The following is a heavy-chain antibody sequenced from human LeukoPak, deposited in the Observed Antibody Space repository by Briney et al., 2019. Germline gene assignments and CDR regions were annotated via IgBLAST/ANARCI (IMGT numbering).Heavy chain of an antibody. V-gene: IGHV3-23*01. CDR3: AKGSAQTGYYFDY. CDR1: GFTVGNNY. Sequence: GGSLRLSCAASGFTVGNNYMNWVRQAPGKGLEWVSSITGRSGSTYYADSVKGRFTISRDTSRNTLHLQMSSLRAEDTASYYCAKGSAQTGYYFDYWGQGTLVTVSS. CDR2: ITGRSGST. D-gene: IGHD3-10*01. J-gene: IGHJ4*02.